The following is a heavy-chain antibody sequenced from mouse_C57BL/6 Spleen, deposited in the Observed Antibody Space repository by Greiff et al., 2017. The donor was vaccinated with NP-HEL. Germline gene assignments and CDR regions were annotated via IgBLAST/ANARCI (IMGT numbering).Heavy chain of an antibody. V-gene: IGHV1-64*01. CDR3: ARGGWNCDY. J-gene: IGHJ2*01. CDR1: GYTFTSYW. CDR2: IHPNSGST. Sequence: QVHVKQPGAELVKPGASVKLSCKASGYTFTSYWMHWVKQRPGQGLEWIGMIHPNSGSTNYNEKFKSKATLTVDKSSSTAYMQLSSLTSEDSAVYYCARGGWNCDYWGQGTTLTVSS.